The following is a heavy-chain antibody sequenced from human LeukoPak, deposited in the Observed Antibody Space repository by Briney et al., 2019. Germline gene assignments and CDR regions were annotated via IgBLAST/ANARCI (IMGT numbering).Heavy chain of an antibody. Sequence: GGSLRLSCAASGFTFSSYAMSWVRQAPGKGLEWVPAISGSGGSTYYADSVKGRFTISRDNSKNTLYLQMNSLRAEDTAVYYCAKGKFNYYYYYMDVWGKGTTVTVSS. V-gene: IGHV3-23*01. CDR3: AKGKFNYYYYYMDV. J-gene: IGHJ6*03. CDR1: GFTFSSYA. CDR2: ISGSGGST.